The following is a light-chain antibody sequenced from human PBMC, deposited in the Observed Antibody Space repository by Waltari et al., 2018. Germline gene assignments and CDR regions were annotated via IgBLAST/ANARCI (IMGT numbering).Light chain of an antibody. Sequence: SYVLTQPPSVSVAPGKTARISSPGQNYIDQTSYWYPQKPGQAPAVVIYDSTARPSGIPDRFSGSDPATLTIARVEAGDEADYYCQVWDDTRDQPVFGGGTRLTVL. CDR1: NYIDQT. CDR3: QVWDDTRDQPV. V-gene: IGLV3-21*03. J-gene: IGLJ2*01. CDR2: DST.